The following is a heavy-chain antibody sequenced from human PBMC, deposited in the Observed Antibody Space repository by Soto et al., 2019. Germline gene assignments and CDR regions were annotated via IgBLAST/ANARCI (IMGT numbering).Heavy chain of an antibody. CDR2: ISYDGSNK. CDR3: AKDGDIVLVPAAHLDY. Sequence: QVQLVESGGGVVQPGRSLRLSCAASGFTFSSYAMNWVRQAPGKGLEWVAFISYDGSNKYYADSVKGRFTISRDNYKNPLYMQMHSLRAEDTAVYYCAKDGDIVLVPAAHLDYWGQGTLVTVSS. CDR1: GFTFSSYA. D-gene: IGHD2-2*01. V-gene: IGHV3-30*18. J-gene: IGHJ4*02.